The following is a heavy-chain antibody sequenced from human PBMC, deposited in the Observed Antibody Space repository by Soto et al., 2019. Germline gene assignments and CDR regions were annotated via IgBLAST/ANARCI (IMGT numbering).Heavy chain of an antibody. CDR3: ARVPRKEKNDDYSRYLDY. CDR1: GGSVSSGGYY. Sequence: QVQLQESGPGLVKPSQTLSLTCTVSGGSVSSGGYYWSWIRQHPGKGLEWIGYIYHSGNTYLNPSLKTRVTISVDTSKNQFSLKLSSVTAADTAVYYCARVPRKEKNDDYSRYLDYWGQGTLVSVSS. J-gene: IGHJ4*02. D-gene: IGHD4-17*01. V-gene: IGHV4-31*03. CDR2: IYHSGNT.